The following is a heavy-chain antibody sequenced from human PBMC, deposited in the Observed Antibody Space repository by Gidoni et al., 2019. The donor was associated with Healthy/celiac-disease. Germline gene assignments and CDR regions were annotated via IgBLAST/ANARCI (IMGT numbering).Heavy chain of an antibody. CDR3: TRAASGYSFDY. CDR1: GGSISSYY. V-gene: IGHV4-59*01. Sequence: QVQLQESGPGLVKPSETLPLTCIVPGGSISSYYWNWTRQPPGKRLEWIGYTDYSRSTTCNPSLKSRVTISVDTSKNQFSLRLRYVTAADTAVYYCTRAASGYSFDYWGQGALVTVSS. J-gene: IGHJ4*02. D-gene: IGHD3-22*01. CDR2: TDYSRST.